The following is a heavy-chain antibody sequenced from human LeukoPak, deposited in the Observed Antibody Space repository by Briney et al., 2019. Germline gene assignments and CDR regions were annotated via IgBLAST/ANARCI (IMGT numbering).Heavy chain of an antibody. V-gene: IGHV4-59*01. J-gene: IGHJ5*02. Sequence: SETLSLTCTVSGGSISSYYWSWIRQPPGKGLEWIGYIYYTGSTNHNPSLKSRVSISVDTSKNQFSLKLNSVTTADTAMYYCAIFGSGGSWGQGTLVTVSS. CDR3: AIFGSGGS. CDR2: IYYTGST. D-gene: IGHD2-15*01. CDR1: GGSISSYY.